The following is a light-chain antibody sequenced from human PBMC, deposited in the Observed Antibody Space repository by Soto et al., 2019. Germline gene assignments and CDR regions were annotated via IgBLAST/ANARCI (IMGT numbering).Light chain of an antibody. CDR2: KVS. V-gene: IGKV2-30*01. CDR3: MQGSHWPYT. CDR1: QSLVYSDGNTY. J-gene: IGKJ2*01. Sequence: EVVLTQSPPSLPVPLGQPASMSCGSSQSLVYSDGNTYFHWFHKRPGQSPRRLVYKVSNRDSGVPDRFSGSGSGTDFPVKISGVEAEDVGIYYYMQGSHWPYTFGQGTKLEI.